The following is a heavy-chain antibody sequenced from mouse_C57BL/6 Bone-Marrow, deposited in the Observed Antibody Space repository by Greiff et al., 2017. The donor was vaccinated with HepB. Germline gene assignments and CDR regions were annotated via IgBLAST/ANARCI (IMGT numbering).Heavy chain of an antibody. J-gene: IGHJ3*01. CDR1: GFTFSSYT. V-gene: IGHV5-9*01. D-gene: IGHD2-1*01. Sequence: EVKLMESGGGLVKPGGSLKLSCAASGFTFSSYTMSWVRQTPEKRLEWVATISGGGGNTYYPDSVKGRFTISRDNAKNTLYLQMGSLRSEDTALYYCARPLLFAYWGQGTLVTVSA. CDR3: ARPLLFAY. CDR2: ISGGGGNT.